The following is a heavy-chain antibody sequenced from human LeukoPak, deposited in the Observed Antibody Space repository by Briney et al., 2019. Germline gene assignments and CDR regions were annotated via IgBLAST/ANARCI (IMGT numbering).Heavy chain of an antibody. CDR1: GGSVSSGSYY. Sequence: SETLSLTSTVSGGSVSSGSYYWSWIRQPPGKGLEWIGYIYYSGSTNYNPSLKSRVTISVDTSKNQFSLKLSSVTAADTAVYYCARDKDAFDIWGQGTMVTVSS. V-gene: IGHV4-61*01. J-gene: IGHJ3*02. CDR2: IYYSGST. CDR3: ARDKDAFDI.